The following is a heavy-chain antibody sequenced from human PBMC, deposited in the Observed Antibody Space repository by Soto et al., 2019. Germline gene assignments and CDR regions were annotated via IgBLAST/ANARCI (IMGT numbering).Heavy chain of an antibody. D-gene: IGHD3-3*01. CDR1: GGTFSSYA. CDR3: ARAAVTIFGVVLYYYHGMDV. J-gene: IGHJ6*02. V-gene: IGHV1-69*13. CDR2: IIPIFGTA. Sequence: ASVKVSCKASGGTFSSYAISWVRQAPGQGLEWMGGIIPIFGTANYAQKFQGRVTITADESTSTAYMELSSLRSEDTAVYYCARAAVTIFGVVLYYYHGMDVWGQGTTVTVSS.